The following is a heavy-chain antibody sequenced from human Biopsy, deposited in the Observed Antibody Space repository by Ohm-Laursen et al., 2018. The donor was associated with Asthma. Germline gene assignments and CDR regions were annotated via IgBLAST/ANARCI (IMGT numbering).Heavy chain of an antibody. D-gene: IGHD6-13*01. Sequence: PSDTLSLTWTVSPGSISDYFWNWIRQFPGKGLEWIGYVYSTGSTRYNPSLKSRVTISVDTSINQVSLRLSSVTAADTAMYYCARATSTWSQSGPHYFDHWGQGALVTVSS. CDR2: VYSTGST. CDR1: PGSISDYF. CDR3: ARATSTWSQSGPHYFDH. V-gene: IGHV4-59*07. J-gene: IGHJ4*02.